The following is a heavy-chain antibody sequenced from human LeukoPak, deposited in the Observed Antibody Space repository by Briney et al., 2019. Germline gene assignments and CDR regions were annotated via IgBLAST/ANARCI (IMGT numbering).Heavy chain of an antibody. CDR2: IIPILGIA. J-gene: IGHJ4*02. CDR3: ALVTTSKTAPFDY. V-gene: IGHV1-69*02. CDR1: GGTFSSYT. Sequence: ASVKDSCKASGGTFSSYTISWVRQAPGQGLERMGRIIPILGIANYAQKFQGRVTITADKSTSTAYMELSSLRSEDTAVYYCALVTTSKTAPFDYWGQGTLVTVSS. D-gene: IGHD4-17*01.